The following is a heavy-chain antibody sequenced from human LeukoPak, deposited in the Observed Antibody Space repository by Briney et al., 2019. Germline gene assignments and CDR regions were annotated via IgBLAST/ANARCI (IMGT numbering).Heavy chain of an antibody. D-gene: IGHD3-10*01. V-gene: IGHV1-18*01. CDR1: GYTFTSYG. J-gene: IGHJ5*02. CDR2: ISAYNGNT. CDR3: ARDDNYYGSGSYSSRFDP. Sequence: ASVKVSCKASGYTFTSYGISWVRQAPGQGLEWMGWISAYNGNTNYAQKLQGRVTMTTDTSTSTAYMELRSLRSDDTAVYYCARDDNYYGSGSYSSRFDPWGQGTLVTVSS.